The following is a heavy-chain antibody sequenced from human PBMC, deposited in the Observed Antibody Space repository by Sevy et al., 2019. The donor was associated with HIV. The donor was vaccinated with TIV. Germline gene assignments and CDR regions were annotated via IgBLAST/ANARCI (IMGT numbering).Heavy chain of an antibody. CDR2: INEDGTEK. CDR1: GFTFSTYW. J-gene: IGHJ6*02. D-gene: IGHD2-2*01. V-gene: IGHV3-7*01. CDR3: ARDNATVSRRGLRYYYYGTDV. Sequence: GGSLRLSCAASGFTFSTYWMSWFRQAPGKGLEWVANINEDGTEKCYVDSVKGRFTMSRDNAKNSRYLQMNSLRAEDAAVYYCARDNATVSRRGLRYYYYGTDVWGQGTTVTVSS.